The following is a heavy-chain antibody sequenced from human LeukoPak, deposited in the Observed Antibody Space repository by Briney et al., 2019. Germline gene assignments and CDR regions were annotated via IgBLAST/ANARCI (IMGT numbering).Heavy chain of an antibody. CDR3: ARVQWELLYPDY. J-gene: IGHJ4*02. CDR2: ISYDESYR. CDR1: GFTFSSYA. V-gene: IGHV3-30-3*01. Sequence: GGSLRLSCAASGFTFSSYAMHWVRQAPGKGLEWVALISYDESYRYYADPVKGRFTISRDNSKNTLYLQMNSLRADDTAVYYCARVQWELLYPDYWGQGTLVTVSS. D-gene: IGHD1-26*01.